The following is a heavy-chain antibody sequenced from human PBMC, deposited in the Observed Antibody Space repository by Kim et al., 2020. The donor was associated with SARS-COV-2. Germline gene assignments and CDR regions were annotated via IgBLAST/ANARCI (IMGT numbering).Heavy chain of an antibody. J-gene: IGHJ5*02. Sequence: YSPKVQGRVTITWDTSASTGYMELSSLRSEDTAVYYCARGSSTSTNWLDPWGQGTLVTVSS. V-gene: IGHV1-3*01. CDR3: ARGSSTSTNWLDP. D-gene: IGHD2-2*01.